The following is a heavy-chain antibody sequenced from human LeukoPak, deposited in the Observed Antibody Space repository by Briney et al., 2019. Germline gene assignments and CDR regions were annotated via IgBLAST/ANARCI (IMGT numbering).Heavy chain of an antibody. CDR3: AKLSQYYESSAYMDY. Sequence: PGGSLRLSCAASGFTFSSYAMSWVRQAPGKGLEWVSAISGSGGSTYYADSVKGRFTISRDNSKNTLYLQMNSLTAEDTALYYCAKLSQYYESSAYMDYWGQGTLVSVSS. D-gene: IGHD3-22*01. J-gene: IGHJ4*02. V-gene: IGHV3-23*01. CDR1: GFTFSSYA. CDR2: ISGSGGST.